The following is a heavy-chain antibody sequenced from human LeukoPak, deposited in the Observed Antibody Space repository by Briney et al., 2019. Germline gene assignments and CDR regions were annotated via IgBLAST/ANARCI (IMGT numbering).Heavy chain of an antibody. V-gene: IGHV4-61*03. D-gene: IGHD4-17*01. CDR3: ARGAYGDPTSFDY. CDR2: IFYNGET. Sequence: PSETLSLTCTVSGGSVSSGSYFWSWIRQPPGKGLEWIGYIFYNGETNYNPSLTSRLTLSIDASKNHFSLKLTSVTAADTAVYYCARGAYGDPTSFDYWGQGTLVTVSS. CDR1: GGSVSSGSYF. J-gene: IGHJ4*02.